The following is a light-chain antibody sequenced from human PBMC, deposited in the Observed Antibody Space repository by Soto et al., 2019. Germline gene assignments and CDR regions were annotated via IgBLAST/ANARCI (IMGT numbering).Light chain of an antibody. V-gene: IGKV1-5*03. CDR3: QHYNSYSEA. CDR2: KAS. CDR1: QSISNW. Sequence: DIQMTHSPSTLSASVGDRVIITCRASQSISNWLAWYQQKPGKAPNLLIYKASSLKSGVPSRFSGSGSGTEFTLTISSLQPDDFATYYCQHYNSYSEAFGQGTKVDIK. J-gene: IGKJ1*01.